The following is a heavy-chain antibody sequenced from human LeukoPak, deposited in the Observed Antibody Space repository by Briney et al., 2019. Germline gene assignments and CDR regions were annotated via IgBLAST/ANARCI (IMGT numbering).Heavy chain of an antibody. J-gene: IGHJ4*02. CDR2: INPNSGGT. Sequence: ASVKVSCKASRYTFTGYYMHWVRQAPGQGLEWMGWINPNSGGTNYAQTFQGRVTMTRDTSISTAYVELSRLRSDDTAVYYCARERGDYYFDYWGQGTLVTVSS. V-gene: IGHV1-2*02. D-gene: IGHD3-10*01. CDR1: RYTFTGYY. CDR3: ARERGDYYFDY.